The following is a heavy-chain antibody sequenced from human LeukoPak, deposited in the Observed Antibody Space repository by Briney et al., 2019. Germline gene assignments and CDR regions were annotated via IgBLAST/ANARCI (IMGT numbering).Heavy chain of an antibody. V-gene: IGHV2-5*01. CDR2: VYWNDDN. CDR1: GFSLSDTAVG. J-gene: IGHJ4*02. D-gene: IGHD6-19*01. CDR3: THSSGWTTDF. Sequence: ESGPTLVNPTQTLTLTCTFSGFSLSDTAVGVHWIRRPPGKALEWLALVYWNDDNKYSPSLRSRLTVTKVSSKNQVVLTMTNMDPVDTATYYCTHSSGWTTDFWGQGILVTVSS.